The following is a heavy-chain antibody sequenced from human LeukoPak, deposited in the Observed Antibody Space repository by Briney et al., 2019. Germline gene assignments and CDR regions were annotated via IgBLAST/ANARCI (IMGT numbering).Heavy chain of an antibody. V-gene: IGHV5-51*01. D-gene: IGHD1-26*01. J-gene: IGHJ4*01. CDR3: ARGAPFDY. Sequence: GESLKISCMGSGYNFTIYWIGWVRQMPGKGLEWMGIIYSGDSDTRYSPSFQGQVTISAAESISTAYLQWSSLKASDTAMYYCARGAPFDYWGQGTLVTISS. CDR2: IYSGDSDT. CDR1: GYNFTIYW.